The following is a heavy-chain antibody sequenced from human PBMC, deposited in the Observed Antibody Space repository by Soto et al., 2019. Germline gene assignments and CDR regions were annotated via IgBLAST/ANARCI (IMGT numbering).Heavy chain of an antibody. V-gene: IGHV4-30-4*01. CDR2: IYYSGST. CDR3: ARDSPNYDSSGYYLEYYGMDV. CDR1: CGSISSGDYY. D-gene: IGHD3-22*01. Sequence: PSETLSLTCTVSCGSISSGDYYWSWIRQPPGKGLEWIGYIYYSGSTYYNPPLKSRVTISVDTSKNQFSLKLSSVTAADTAVYYCARDSPNYDSSGYYLEYYGMDVWGQGTTVTVSS. J-gene: IGHJ6*02.